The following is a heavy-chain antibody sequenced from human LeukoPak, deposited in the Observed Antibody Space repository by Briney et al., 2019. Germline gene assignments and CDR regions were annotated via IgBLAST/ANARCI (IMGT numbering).Heavy chain of an antibody. CDR2: VFYTGYT. Sequence: PSETLSLNCTFSGGSINNYYWSWVRQPPGRGLEWIGYVFYTGYTHYNPSLKSRVTISVDTSKNQFSLKLSSVTAADTAVYYCARGRSYYDYVWGSYRYGYFDYWGQGTLVTVSS. D-gene: IGHD3-16*02. CDR3: ARGRSYYDYVWGSYRYGYFDY. J-gene: IGHJ4*02. CDR1: GGSINNYY. V-gene: IGHV4-59*12.